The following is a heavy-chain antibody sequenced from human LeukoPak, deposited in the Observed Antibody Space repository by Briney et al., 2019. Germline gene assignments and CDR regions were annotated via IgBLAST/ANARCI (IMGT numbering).Heavy chain of an antibody. CDR2: IRGNGET. V-gene: IGHV3-23*01. D-gene: IGHD3-10*01. J-gene: IGHJ4*02. CDR3: AKDPYGSGSYYAYYFDY. CDR1: GLSFSSFA. Sequence: GGSLRLSCAASGLSFSSFAMSWVRQGPARGLEWVSSIRGNGETFYADSVKGRFTLSSDSSRNTVYFQLNSLRAEDTAVYYCAKDPYGSGSYYAYYFDYWGQGTLVTVSS.